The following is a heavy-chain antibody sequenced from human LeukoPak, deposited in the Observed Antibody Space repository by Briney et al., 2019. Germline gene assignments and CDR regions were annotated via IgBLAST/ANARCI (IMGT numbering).Heavy chain of an antibody. Sequence: EGSLRLSCAASGFTFSSFAMTWVRQAPGKGLEWVSGFDGNGPNTYYADSVKGRWTISRDNSRNTLYLEMNSLRPEDTAIYYCAKPRTTGLGWAQFDYWGQGSLVTVSS. J-gene: IGHJ4*02. CDR3: AKPRTTGLGWAQFDY. V-gene: IGHV3-23*01. D-gene: IGHD2-8*02. CDR2: FDGNGPNT. CDR1: GFTFSSFA.